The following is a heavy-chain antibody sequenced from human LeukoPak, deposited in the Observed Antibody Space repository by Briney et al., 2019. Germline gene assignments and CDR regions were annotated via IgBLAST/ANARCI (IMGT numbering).Heavy chain of an antibody. Sequence: GSSVKVSCKASGGTFSSYAISWVRQAPGQGLEWMGRIIPILGIANYAQKFQGRVTITADKSTSTAYMELSSLRSEDTAVYYCARVEWAHCGGDCISGYYFDYWGQGTLVTVSS. CDR3: ARVEWAHCGGDCISGYYFDY. D-gene: IGHD2-21*02. J-gene: IGHJ4*02. CDR1: GGTFSSYA. V-gene: IGHV1-69*04. CDR2: IIPILGIA.